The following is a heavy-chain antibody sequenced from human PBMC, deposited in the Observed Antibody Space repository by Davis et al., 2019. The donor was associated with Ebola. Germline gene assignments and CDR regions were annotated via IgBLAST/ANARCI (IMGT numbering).Heavy chain of an antibody. CDR2: IYHSGST. CDR3: AREPYFRGGYYFDY. Sequence: SETLSLTCAVYGGSFSGYSWSWIRQPPGKGLEWIGYIYHSGSTYYNPSLKSRVTISVDTSKNQFSLKLSSVTAADTAVYYCAREPYFRGGYYFDYWGQGTLVTVSS. J-gene: IGHJ4*02. V-gene: IGHV4-34*01. CDR1: GGSFSGYS. D-gene: IGHD2/OR15-2a*01.